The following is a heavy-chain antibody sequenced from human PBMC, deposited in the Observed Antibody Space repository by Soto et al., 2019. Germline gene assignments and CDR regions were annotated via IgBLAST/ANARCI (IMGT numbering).Heavy chain of an antibody. CDR3: ARYCSGGSCYAAEYFQH. J-gene: IGHJ1*01. D-gene: IGHD2-15*01. V-gene: IGHV4-30-4*01. CDR1: GGSISSVDYY. Sequence: SETLSLTCTVSGGSISSVDYYWSWIRQPPGKGLEWIGYIYYSGSTYYNPSLKSRVTISVDTSKNQFSLKLSSVTAADTAVYYCARYCSGGSCYAAEYFQHWGQGTLVTVSS. CDR2: IYYSGST.